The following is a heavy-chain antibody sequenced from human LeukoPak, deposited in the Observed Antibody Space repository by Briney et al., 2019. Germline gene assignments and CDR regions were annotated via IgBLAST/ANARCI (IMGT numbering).Heavy chain of an antibody. D-gene: IGHD3-10*01. V-gene: IGHV3-7*01. CDR1: GFTFSSYW. Sequence: GGSLRLSCAASGFTFSSYWMSWVRQAPGKGLEWVANIKQDGSEKYYVDSVKGRFTISRDNAKNSLYLQMNSLRAGDTAVYYCARDSKYGSGSYFDGRFDPWGQGTLVTVSS. CDR2: IKQDGSEK. J-gene: IGHJ5*02. CDR3: ARDSKYGSGSYFDGRFDP.